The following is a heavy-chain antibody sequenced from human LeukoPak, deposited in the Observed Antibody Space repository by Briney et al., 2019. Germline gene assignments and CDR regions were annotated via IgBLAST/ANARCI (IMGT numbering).Heavy chain of an antibody. CDR3: TRESYDILSPPDY. J-gene: IGHJ4*02. V-gene: IGHV3-21*06. D-gene: IGHD3-9*01. CDR2: ISTSSSYI. Sequence: GGSLRLSCAASGFTFDDYSMNWVRQAPGKGLEWVSSISTSSSYISYADSVKGRFTISRDNAKNSLYLQMNSLRAEDTAVYYCTRESYDILSPPDYWGQGTLVTVSS. CDR1: GFTFDDYS.